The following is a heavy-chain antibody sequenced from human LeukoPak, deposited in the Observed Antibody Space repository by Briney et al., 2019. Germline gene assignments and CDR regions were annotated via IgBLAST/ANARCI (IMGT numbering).Heavy chain of an antibody. J-gene: IGHJ4*02. D-gene: IGHD2-15*01. CDR2: IKEDGSEK. CDR3: ARKYCSGGSCYLLDY. V-gene: IGHV3-7*01. CDR1: GFTFSSYW. Sequence: PGGYQSLSCAASGFTFSSYWMSWVRQAPGKGLEWVANIKEDGSEKYYVDSVKGRFTISRDNAKNSLYLQMNSLRAEDTAVYYCARKYCSGGSCYLLDYWGQGTLVTVSS.